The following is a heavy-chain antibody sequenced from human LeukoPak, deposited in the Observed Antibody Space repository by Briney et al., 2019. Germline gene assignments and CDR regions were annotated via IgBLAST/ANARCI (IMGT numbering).Heavy chain of an antibody. CDR1: GGSFSGYY. CDR2: INHSGST. D-gene: IGHD6-13*01. V-gene: IGHV4-34*01. Sequence: SETLSLTCAVYGGSFSGYYWSWVRQPPEKGLEWIGEINHSGSTNYNPSLKSRVTISVDTSKNQFSLELTSVTAADTAVYYCATSYSSSWYYFGAFDIWGQGTMVTVSS. J-gene: IGHJ3*02. CDR3: ATSYSSSWYYFGAFDI.